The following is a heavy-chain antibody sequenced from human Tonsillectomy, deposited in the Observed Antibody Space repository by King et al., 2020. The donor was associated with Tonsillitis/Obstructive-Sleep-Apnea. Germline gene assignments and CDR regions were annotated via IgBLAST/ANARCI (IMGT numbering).Heavy chain of an antibody. Sequence: VQLVESGGGVVQPGRSLRLSCAASGFTFSSYGMHWVRQAPGKGLEGGAVISYDGSNKYYADSVKGRFTISRDNSKNTLYLQMNSLRAEDTAVYYCAKDSGIAAAGTKNWVDPWGQGTLVTVSS. CDR1: GFTFSSYG. D-gene: IGHD6-13*01. J-gene: IGHJ5*02. V-gene: IGHV3-30*18. CDR2: ISYDGSNK. CDR3: AKDSGIAAAGTKNWVDP.